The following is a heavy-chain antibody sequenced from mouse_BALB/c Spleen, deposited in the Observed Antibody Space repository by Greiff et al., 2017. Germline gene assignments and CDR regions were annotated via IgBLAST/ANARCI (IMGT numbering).Heavy chain of an antibody. CDR3: ARDTKYGNYVYYFDY. D-gene: IGHD2-10*02. CDR1: GFTFSDYG. Sequence: EVKLVESGGGLVQPGGSRKLSCAASGFTFSDYGMAWVRQAPGKGPEWVAFIRNLAYSIYYADTVTGRFTISRENAKNTLYLEMSSLRSEDTAMYYCARDTKYGNYVYYFDYWGQGTTLTVSS. J-gene: IGHJ2*01. CDR2: IRNLAYSI. V-gene: IGHV5-15*02.